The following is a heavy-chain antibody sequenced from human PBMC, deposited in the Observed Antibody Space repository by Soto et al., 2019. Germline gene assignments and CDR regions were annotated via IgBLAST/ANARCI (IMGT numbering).Heavy chain of an antibody. CDR3: ARDLLVPAARWFDP. J-gene: IGHJ5*02. CDR1: GGTFSSYA. Sequence: QVQLVQSGAEVKKPGSSVKVSCKASGGTFSSYAISWVRQAPGQGLEWMGGIIPIFGTANYAQKFQGRVRSTADEATSTAYMELSRLRSEDTAVYYCARDLLVPAARWFDPWGQGTLVTVSS. V-gene: IGHV1-69*12. D-gene: IGHD2-2*01. CDR2: IIPIFGTA.